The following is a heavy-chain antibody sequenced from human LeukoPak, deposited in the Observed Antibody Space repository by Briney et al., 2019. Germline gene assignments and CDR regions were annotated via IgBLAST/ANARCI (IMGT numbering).Heavy chain of an antibody. D-gene: IGHD1-20*01. CDR3: AKKMSITAASQVDY. Sequence: PGGSLRLSCAASGFTFSSCSMSWVRQAPGKGLEWVSAISSSGGSTDYTDAVKGRFTISRDNSKNTLYLQMNSLRAEDTAVYYCAKKMSITAASQVDYWGQGTLVTVSS. J-gene: IGHJ4*02. CDR1: GFTFSSCS. CDR2: ISSSGGST. V-gene: IGHV3-23*01.